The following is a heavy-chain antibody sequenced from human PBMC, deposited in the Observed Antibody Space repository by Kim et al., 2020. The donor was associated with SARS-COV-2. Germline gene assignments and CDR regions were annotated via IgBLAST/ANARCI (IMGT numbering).Heavy chain of an antibody. D-gene: IGHD5-18*01. Sequence: GGSLRLSCAASGFTFSSYSMNWVRQAPGKGLEWVSSISSSSSYIYYADSVKDRFTISRDNAKNSLYLQMNSLRAEDTAVYYCARDEGDGYSYGSISYYWGQGTLVTVSS. CDR2: ISSSSSYI. CDR1: GFTFSSYS. J-gene: IGHJ4*02. CDR3: ARDEGDGYSYGSISYY. V-gene: IGHV3-21*01.